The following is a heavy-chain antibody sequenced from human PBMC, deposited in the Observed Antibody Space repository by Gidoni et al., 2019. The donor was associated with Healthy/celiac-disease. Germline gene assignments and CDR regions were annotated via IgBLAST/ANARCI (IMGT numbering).Heavy chain of an antibody. CDR3: ARDYRVHRIAAAGTRGFDP. D-gene: IGHD6-13*01. Sequence: QVQLQESGPGLVKPSETLSLTCTVSGGPISSYYWSWIRQPPGKGLEWIGYIYYSGSTNYDPSLKSRVTISVDTSKNQFSLKLSSVTAADTAVYYCARDYRVHRIAAAGTRGFDPWGQGTLVTVSS. V-gene: IGHV4-59*01. CDR1: GGPISSYY. CDR2: IYYSGST. J-gene: IGHJ5*02.